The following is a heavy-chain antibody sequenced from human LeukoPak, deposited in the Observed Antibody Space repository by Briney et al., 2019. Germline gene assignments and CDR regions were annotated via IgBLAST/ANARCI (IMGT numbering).Heavy chain of an antibody. J-gene: IGHJ4*02. V-gene: IGHV3-23*01. CDR3: AKDVGTIPTNLLDD. D-gene: IGHD1-26*01. CDR1: GFTFSSYA. CDR2: ISDTGGIT. Sequence: GGSLRLSCAASGFTFSSYAMSWVRQAPGEGLEWVSVISDTGGITYYADSVKGRFTISRDNSKNTLYLHMNSLRAEDTAVYYCAKDVGTIPTNLLDDWGQGTLVTVSS.